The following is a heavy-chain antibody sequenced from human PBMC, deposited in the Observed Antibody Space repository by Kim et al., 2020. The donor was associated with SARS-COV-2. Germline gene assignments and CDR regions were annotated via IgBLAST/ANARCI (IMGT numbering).Heavy chain of an antibody. J-gene: IGHJ6*02. Sequence: GGSLRLSCAASGFTFSSYGMHWVRQAPGKGLEWVAVISYDGSNKYYADSVKGRFTISRDNSKNTLYLQMNSLRAEDTAVYYCAKDRVPAAMPFPYYYYGMDVWGQGTTVTVSS. CDR1: GFTFSSYG. V-gene: IGHV3-30*18. D-gene: IGHD2-2*01. CDR3: AKDRVPAAMPFPYYYYGMDV. CDR2: ISYDGSNK.